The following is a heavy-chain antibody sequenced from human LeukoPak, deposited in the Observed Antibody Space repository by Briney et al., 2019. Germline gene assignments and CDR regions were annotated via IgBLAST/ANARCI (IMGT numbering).Heavy chain of an antibody. CDR2: ISAYNGNT. D-gene: IGHD2-21*02. V-gene: IGHV1-18*01. CDR3: ARVPPYCGGDCYSWFDP. J-gene: IGHJ5*02. Sequence: ASVKVSCKASGYTFTSYGISWVRQAPGQGLEWMGWISAYNGNTNYAQKLQGRVTMTTDTSTSTAYMELRSLRSDDTAVYYCARVPPYCGGDCYSWFDPWGQGTLVTVSS. CDR1: GYTFTSYG.